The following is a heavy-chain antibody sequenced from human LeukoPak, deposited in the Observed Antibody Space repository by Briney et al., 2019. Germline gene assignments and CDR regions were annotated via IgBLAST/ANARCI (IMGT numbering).Heavy chain of an antibody. J-gene: IGHJ4*02. Sequence: SETLSLTCAVYGGSFSGYYWSWIRQSPGKGLEWIGEINHSGSTNYNPSLKSRVTISVDTSKNQFSLKLSSVTAADTAVYYCARGSSIVGAIDYWGQGTLVTVSS. D-gene: IGHD1-26*01. CDR3: ARGSSIVGAIDY. CDR2: INHSGST. V-gene: IGHV4-34*01. CDR1: GGSFSGYY.